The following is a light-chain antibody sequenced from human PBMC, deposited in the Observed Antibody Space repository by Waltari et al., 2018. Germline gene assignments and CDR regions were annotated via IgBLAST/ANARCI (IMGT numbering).Light chain of an antibody. CDR2: KAS. Sequence: IQMTQSPSTLSASVGDIVTPTCRASQSISTWLAWYQQKPGRAPKLLIYKASSLESGVPSRFSGSGSGTEFTLTISSLQPDDFATYYCQQYSSFPRTFGQGTKVEIK. J-gene: IGKJ1*01. V-gene: IGKV1-5*03. CDR1: QSISTW. CDR3: QQYSSFPRT.